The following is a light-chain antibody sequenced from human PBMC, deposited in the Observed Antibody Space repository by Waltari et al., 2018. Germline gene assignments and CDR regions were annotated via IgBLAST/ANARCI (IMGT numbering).Light chain of an antibody. CDR3: LSAYSGGSQGV. V-gene: IGLV3-25*03. CDR2: KDT. CDR1: ALPKQY. J-gene: IGLJ2*01. Sequence: SYELTQPPSVSVSPGQTAKIPCSGDALPKQYTYWYQQKPGQAPLLVIYKDTERPSGIPEQVSGSSSGTTVTLTISGVQAEDEADYYCLSAYSGGSQGVFGGGTKLTVL.